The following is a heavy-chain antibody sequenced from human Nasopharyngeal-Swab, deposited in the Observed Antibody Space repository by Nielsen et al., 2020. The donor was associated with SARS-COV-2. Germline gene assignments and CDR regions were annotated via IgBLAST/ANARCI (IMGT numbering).Heavy chain of an antibody. CDR2: ISGSGDNR. V-gene: IGHV3-23*01. Sequence: GSLRLSCAASGFTFSSYAMSWVRQVPGKGLEWVSGISGSGDNRYYAASVKGRFTISRDNSKNTVNLQMNSLRVEDTAIYYCAKDRDSGDDSDDYYHYYGMDVWGQGTTVTVFS. CDR3: AKDRDSGDDSDDYYHYYGMDV. D-gene: IGHD5-12*01. CDR1: GFTFSSYA. J-gene: IGHJ6*02.